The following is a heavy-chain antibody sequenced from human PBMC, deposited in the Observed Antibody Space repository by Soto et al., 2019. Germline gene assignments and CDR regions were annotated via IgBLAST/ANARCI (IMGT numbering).Heavy chain of an antibody. CDR2: IYTSGST. D-gene: IGHD2-2*02. V-gene: IGHV4-4*07. Sequence: KPXETLYVTCTVSGCSRSSYYWSWIRQPAGKGLEWIGRIYTSGSTNYNPSLKSRVTMSVDTSKNQFSLKLSSVTAADTAVYYCARAIVVPAAIRHNWFDHWGQGTLVTVSS. CDR1: GCSRSSYY. J-gene: IGHJ5*02. CDR3: ARAIVVPAAIRHNWFDH.